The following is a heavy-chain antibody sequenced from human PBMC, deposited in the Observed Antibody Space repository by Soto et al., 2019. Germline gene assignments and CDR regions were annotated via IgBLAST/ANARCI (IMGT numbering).Heavy chain of an antibody. CDR1: GGSFSGYY. J-gene: IGHJ5*02. CDR2: INHSGST. Sequence: PSETLSLTCAVYGGSFSGYYWSWIRQRPGKGLEWIGEINHSGSTNYNPSLKSRVTISVDTSKNQFSLKLSSVTAADTAVYYCARGQGSSWYVRWFDPWGQGTLVTVSS. V-gene: IGHV4-34*01. D-gene: IGHD6-13*01. CDR3: ARGQGSSWYVRWFDP.